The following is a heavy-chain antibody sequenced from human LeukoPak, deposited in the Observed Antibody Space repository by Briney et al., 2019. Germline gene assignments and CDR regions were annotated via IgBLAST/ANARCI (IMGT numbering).Heavy chain of an antibody. CDR3: ASPSIAVAGTTPHYYFDY. J-gene: IGHJ4*02. CDR2: INPNSGGT. V-gene: IGHV1-2*02. CDR1: GYTFTGYY. D-gene: IGHD6-19*01. Sequence: ASVKVSCKASGYTFTGYYMHWVRQAPGQGLEWMGWINPNSGGTNYAQKFQGRVTMTRDTSISTAYMELSRLRSDDTAVYYCASPSIAVAGTTPHYYFDYWGQGTLVTVSS.